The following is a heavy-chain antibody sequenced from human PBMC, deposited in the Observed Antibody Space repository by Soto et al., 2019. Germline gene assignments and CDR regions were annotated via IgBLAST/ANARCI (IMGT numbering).Heavy chain of an antibody. CDR3: AKDRGSMDGMDV. J-gene: IGHJ6*02. CDR1: GFTFSSYA. Sequence: EVQLLESGGGLVQPGGSLRLSCAASGFTFSSYAMSWVRQAPGKGLEWVSAISGSGGSTYYADSVKGRFTISRDNSKNPLYLQMNSLRAEDTAVYYCAKDRGSMDGMDVWGQGTTVTVSS. V-gene: IGHV3-23*01. D-gene: IGHD3-10*01. CDR2: ISGSGGST.